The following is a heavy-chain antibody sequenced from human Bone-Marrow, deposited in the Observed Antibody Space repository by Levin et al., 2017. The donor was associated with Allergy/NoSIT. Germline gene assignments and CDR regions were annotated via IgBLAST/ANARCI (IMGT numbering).Heavy chain of an antibody. CDR2: ISGSGGST. CDR1: GFTFSSYA. J-gene: IGHJ4*02. V-gene: IGHV3-23*01. CDR3: AKADGSGSYYIAASMPHYFDY. Sequence: PGGSLRLSCAASGFTFSSYAMSWVRQAPGKGLEWVSAISGSGGSTYYADSVKGRFTISRDNSKNTLYLQMNSLRAEDTAVYYCAKADGSGSYYIAASMPHYFDYWGQGTLVTVSS. D-gene: IGHD3-10*01.